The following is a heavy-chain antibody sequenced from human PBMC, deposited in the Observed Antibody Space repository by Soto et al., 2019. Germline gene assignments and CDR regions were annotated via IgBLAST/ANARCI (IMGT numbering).Heavy chain of an antibody. CDR3: ARVSRMATIDYYYYGMDV. CDR1: GGTFSSYA. Sequence: QVQLVQSGAEVKKPGSSVKVSCKASGGTFSSYAISWVRQAPGQGLEWMGGIIPIFGTANYAQKFQGRVTITADESTSTAYMELSSLRSEDTAVYYCARVSRMATIDYYYYGMDVWGQGTTVTVSS. CDR2: IIPIFGTA. J-gene: IGHJ6*02. V-gene: IGHV1-69*01. D-gene: IGHD5-12*01.